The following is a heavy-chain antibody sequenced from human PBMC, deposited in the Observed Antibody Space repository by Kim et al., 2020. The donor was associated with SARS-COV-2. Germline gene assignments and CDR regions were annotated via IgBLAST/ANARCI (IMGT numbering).Heavy chain of an antibody. D-gene: IGHD6-6*01. J-gene: IGHJ4*02. CDR1: GFTFSDYY. Sequence: GGSLRLSCAASGFTFSDYYMSWIRQAPGKGLEWVSYISSSSSYTNYADSVKGRFTISRDNAKNSLYLQMNSLRAEDTAVYYCARRIADVTNYFDYWGQGTLVTVSS. CDR2: ISSSSSYT. CDR3: ARRIADVTNYFDY. V-gene: IGHV3-11*06.